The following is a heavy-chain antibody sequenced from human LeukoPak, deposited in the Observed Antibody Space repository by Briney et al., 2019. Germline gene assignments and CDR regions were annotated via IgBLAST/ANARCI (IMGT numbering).Heavy chain of an antibody. D-gene: IGHD5-12*01. CDR2: IYHSGSI. V-gene: IGHV4-4*02. J-gene: IGHJ4*02. CDR3: WHSGYESGLDY. CDR1: GVSITSGNW. Sequence: PSGTLSLTCGVSGVSITSGNWWSWVRQPPGKGLEWIGEIYHSGSINYNPSLKSRVTISVDKSKNQFSLKLNSVTAAYTAVYYCWHSGYESGLDYWGQGTLVTVSS.